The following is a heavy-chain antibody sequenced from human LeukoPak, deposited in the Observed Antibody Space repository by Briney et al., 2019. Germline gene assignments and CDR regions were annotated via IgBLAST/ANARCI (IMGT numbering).Heavy chain of an antibody. D-gene: IGHD2-2*02. CDR1: GGTFSSYA. CDR3: ARGVVVPAAIREYYYYYYMDV. J-gene: IGHJ6*03. Sequence: SVKVSCKASGGTFSSYAISWVRQAPGQGLEWMGGIIPIFGTANYAQKFQGRVTITTDESTSTAYMELSSLRSEDTAVYYCARGVVVPAAIREYYYYYYMDVWGKGTTATVSS. V-gene: IGHV1-69*05. CDR2: IIPIFGTA.